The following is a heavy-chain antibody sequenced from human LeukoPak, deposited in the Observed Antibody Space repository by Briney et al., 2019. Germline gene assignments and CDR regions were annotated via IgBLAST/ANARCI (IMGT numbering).Heavy chain of an antibody. V-gene: IGHV3-23*01. CDR3: AKDGQADWNPNY. J-gene: IGHJ4*02. CDR1: GFTFSHFA. D-gene: IGHD1-1*01. Sequence: GGSLRLSCAASGFTFSHFAMSWVRQALGKGLHWVSGIGGSGVTTYYADSVKGRFTISRDNSKNTLYLQMDSLRAEDTAVYFCAKDGQADWNPNYWGQGTLVTVSS. CDR2: IGGSGVTT.